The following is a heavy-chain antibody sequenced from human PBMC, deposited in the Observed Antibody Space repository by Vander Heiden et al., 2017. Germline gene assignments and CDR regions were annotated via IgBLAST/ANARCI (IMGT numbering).Heavy chain of an antibody. J-gene: IGHJ4*02. CDR2: MDPKTGET. Sequence: QGQVVPSGAEVQKPGASVRVSCKAPGYTFTTYAINWVRQASGQGLEWMGWMDPKTGETGYAQRFQGRVTMTRNISRSTAYMELSGLRSEDTAVYFCARVARFAGSYYNYFDTWGQGSLVTVSS. V-gene: IGHV1-8*01. D-gene: IGHD1-26*01. CDR1: GYTFTTYA. CDR3: ARVARFAGSYYNYFDT.